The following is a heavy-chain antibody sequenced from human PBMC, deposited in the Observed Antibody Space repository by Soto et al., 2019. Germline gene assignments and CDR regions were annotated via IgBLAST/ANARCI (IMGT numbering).Heavy chain of an antibody. CDR3: ATMYYDILTGLQGWFDP. CDR2: IYPGDSDT. D-gene: IGHD3-9*01. J-gene: IGHJ5*02. CDR1: GYSFTSYW. Sequence: PGESLKISCKGSGYSFTSYWIGWVRQMPGKGLEWMGIIYPGDSDTRYSPSFQGQVTISADKSISTAYLQWSSLKASDTAMYYCATMYYDILTGLQGWFDPWGQGTLVTV. V-gene: IGHV5-51*01.